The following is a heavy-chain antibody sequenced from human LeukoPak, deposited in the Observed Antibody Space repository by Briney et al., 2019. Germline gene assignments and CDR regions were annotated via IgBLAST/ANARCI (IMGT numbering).Heavy chain of an antibody. CDR1: GFTFSSYA. CDR3: AKVLAYYFDY. V-gene: IGHV3-23*01. CDR2: IGSGT. Sequence: SGGSLRLSCGASGFTFSSYAMSWVRQAPGKGLEWVSAIGSGTYYADSVKGRFTISRDNSKNTLYLQMNSLRAEDTAVYYYAKVLAYYFDYWGQGTLVTVSS. J-gene: IGHJ4*02.